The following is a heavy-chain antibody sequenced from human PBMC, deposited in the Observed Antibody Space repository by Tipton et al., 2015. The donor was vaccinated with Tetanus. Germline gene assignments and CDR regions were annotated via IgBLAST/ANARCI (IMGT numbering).Heavy chain of an antibody. CDR3: ARVGLVMAARRRNWFDP. D-gene: IGHD6-6*01. CDR1: GGSISSYY. Sequence: TLSLTCTVSGGSISSYYWSWIRQPPGKELEWIGYIYYSGSTNYNPSLKSRVTISVDTSKNQFSLKLSSVTAADTAVYYCARVGLVMAARRRNWFDPWGQGTLVTVSS. J-gene: IGHJ5*02. CDR2: IYYSGST. V-gene: IGHV4-59*01.